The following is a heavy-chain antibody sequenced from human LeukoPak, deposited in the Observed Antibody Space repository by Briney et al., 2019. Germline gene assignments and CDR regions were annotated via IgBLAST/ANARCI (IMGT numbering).Heavy chain of an antibody. Sequence: GGSLRLSCAASGFTFSSYSMNWVRQGPGKGLEWGSTISSSSSYIYYADSVKVRFTISRDNAKNSLYLQMNSLRAEDTAVYYCAREGRELYYDFWSGYYTGYYFDYWGQGTLVTVSS. CDR1: GFTFSSYS. V-gene: IGHV3-21*01. J-gene: IGHJ4*02. CDR2: ISSSSSYI. CDR3: AREGRELYYDFWSGYYTGYYFDY. D-gene: IGHD3-3*01.